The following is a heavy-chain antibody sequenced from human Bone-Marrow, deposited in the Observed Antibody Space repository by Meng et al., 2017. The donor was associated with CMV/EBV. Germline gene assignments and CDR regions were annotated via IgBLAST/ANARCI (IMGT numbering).Heavy chain of an antibody. D-gene: IGHD3-10*01. CDR3: AKDRGGSGSYEVDY. J-gene: IGHJ4*02. Sequence: GGSLRLSCAASGFTFSSYSMNWVRQAPGKGLEWVSYISSSSSTIYYADSVKGRFTISRDNAKNSLYLQMNSLRAEDTAVYYCAKDRGGSGSYEVDYWGQGTLVTVSS. CDR1: GFTFSSYS. V-gene: IGHV3-48*04. CDR2: ISSSSSTI.